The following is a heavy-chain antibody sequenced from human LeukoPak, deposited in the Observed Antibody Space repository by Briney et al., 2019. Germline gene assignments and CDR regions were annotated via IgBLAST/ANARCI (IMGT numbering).Heavy chain of an antibody. CDR1: GFTFSSYE. CDR2: ISSSGSTI. D-gene: IGHD3-9*01. CDR3: ARDRCARYFESHYCYGMDV. V-gene: IGHV3-48*03. Sequence: GGSLRLSCAASGFTFSSYEMYWVRQAPGKGLEWVSYISSSGSTIYYADSVKGRFTISRDNAKNSLYLQMNSLRAEDTAVYYCARDRCARYFESHYCYGMDVWGKGTTVTVSS. J-gene: IGHJ6*04.